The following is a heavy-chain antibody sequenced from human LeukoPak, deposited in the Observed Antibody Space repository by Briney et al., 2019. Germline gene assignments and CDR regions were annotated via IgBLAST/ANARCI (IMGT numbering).Heavy chain of an antibody. CDR3: ARHRSKWLQSSFDY. D-gene: IGHD5-24*01. Sequence: SETLSLTCTVSGGSISDTDYYWAWIRQPPGKGLEWIGSIFYSGDTYDNPSLKSRVTISVDTSKNQFSLKLNSVTAADTAVYYCARHRSKWLQSSFDYWGQGTLVTVSS. CDR1: GGSISDTDYY. CDR2: IFYSGDT. V-gene: IGHV4-39*01. J-gene: IGHJ4*02.